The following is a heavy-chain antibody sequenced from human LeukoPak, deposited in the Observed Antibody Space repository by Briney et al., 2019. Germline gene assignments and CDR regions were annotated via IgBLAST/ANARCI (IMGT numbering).Heavy chain of an antibody. CDR1: DGSFSGYY. CDR2: INHSGST. D-gene: IGHD3-10*01. CDR3: ARDKSRTYGSADAFDI. V-gene: IGHV4-34*01. Sequence: SETLSLTCAVYDGSFSGYYWSWIRQPPGKGLEWIGEINHSGSTNYNPSLKSRVTISLDTSKNQFSLKLSSVTAVDTAVYYCARDKSRTYGSADAFDIWGQGTMVTVSS. J-gene: IGHJ3*02.